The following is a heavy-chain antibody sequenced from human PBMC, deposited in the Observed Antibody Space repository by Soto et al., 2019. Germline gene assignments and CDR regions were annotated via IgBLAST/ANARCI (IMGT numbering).Heavy chain of an antibody. D-gene: IGHD1-1*01. Sequence: EVHLLQSGGGLVQPGGSLRLSCATSGFTLSNSVMSWVRQAPGKGLEWVSTIAGKTYYSDSVKGRFTISRDNSQSTLYQQLNSLRAEDTAVYYCARKIDVPTGMLDHWGQGTLVTVSS. CDR2: IAGKT. J-gene: IGHJ4*02. V-gene: IGHV3-23*01. CDR3: ARKIDVPTGMLDH. CDR1: GFTLSNSV.